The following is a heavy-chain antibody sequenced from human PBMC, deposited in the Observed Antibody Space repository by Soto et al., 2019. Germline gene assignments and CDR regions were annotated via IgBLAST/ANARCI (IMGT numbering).Heavy chain of an antibody. J-gene: IGHJ6*03. V-gene: IGHV3-23*01. CDR1: GFTFSSYA. Sequence: GGSLRLSCAASGFTFSSYAMSWVRQAPGRGLEWVSAISGSGGSTYYADSVKGRFTISRDNSKNTLYLQMNSLRAEDTAVYYCAKVFWDTDYYYYYMDVWGKGTTVTVSS. CDR3: AKVFWDTDYYYYYMDV. D-gene: IGHD5-18*01. CDR2: ISGSGGST.